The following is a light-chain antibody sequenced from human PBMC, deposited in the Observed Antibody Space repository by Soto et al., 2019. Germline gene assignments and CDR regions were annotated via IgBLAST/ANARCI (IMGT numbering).Light chain of an antibody. CDR1: QSVSSN. CDR2: GAS. CDR3: QQYNNWST. V-gene: IGKV3-15*01. Sequence: EIVMTQSPATLSVSPGERATLSCRASQSVSSNLAWYQQKPGQAPRLLIYGASTRATGIPARFSGSESGTEFTLTISSLQSEDFAVYYCQQYNNWSTFGQGTKVEIK. J-gene: IGKJ1*01.